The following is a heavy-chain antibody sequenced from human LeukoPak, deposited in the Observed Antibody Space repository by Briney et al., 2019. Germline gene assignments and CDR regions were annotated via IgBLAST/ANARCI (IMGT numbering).Heavy chain of an antibody. J-gene: IGHJ4*02. CDR3: ARGMLGNPGYFDY. D-gene: IGHD4-23*01. CDR1: GFTVSGNY. V-gene: IGHV3-53*01. CDR2: IYSGGTT. Sequence: GGSLRLSCAASGFTVSGNYMGWVRQAPGKGLEWVSVIYSGGTTYYADSVKGRFTIPRDNSKNALYLQMNSLRAEDTAVYYCARGMLGNPGYFDYWGQGTLVTVSS.